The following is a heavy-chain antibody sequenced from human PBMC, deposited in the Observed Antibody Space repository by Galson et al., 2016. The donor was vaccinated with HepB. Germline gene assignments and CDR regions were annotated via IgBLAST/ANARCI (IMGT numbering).Heavy chain of an antibody. V-gene: IGHV3-74*01. Sequence: SLRLSCAASGLSFSTYWMYWVRQSPGKGLVGVSRLNSAGSDTSYAHVVRGRFSTSRDNAKNTLYLQMNGLRVEDTAIYYCARPILPNVPNALDVWGQGTTVTVS. J-gene: IGHJ6*02. CDR1: GLSFSTYW. CDR3: ARPILPNVPNALDV. CDR2: LNSAGSDT. D-gene: IGHD2-15*01.